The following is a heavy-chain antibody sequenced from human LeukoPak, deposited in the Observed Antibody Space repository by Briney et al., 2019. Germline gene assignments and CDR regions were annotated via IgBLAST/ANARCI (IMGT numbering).Heavy chain of an antibody. CDR1: GGSISSYY. J-gene: IGHJ6*02. CDR2: MYYSGRT. Sequence: SETLSLTCTVSGGSISSYYWSWIRQPPGKGLEWIGYMYYSGRTNYNPFLKSRATVSVDTSQKQFSLKLSSVTAADTAVYYCARGFGEVIRGEYYYYGMDVWGQGTTVTVSS. D-gene: IGHD3-3*01. V-gene: IGHV4-59*01. CDR3: ARGFGEVIRGEYYYYGMDV.